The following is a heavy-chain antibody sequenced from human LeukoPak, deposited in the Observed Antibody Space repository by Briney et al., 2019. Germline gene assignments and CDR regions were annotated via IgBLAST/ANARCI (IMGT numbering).Heavy chain of an antibody. J-gene: IGHJ4*02. CDR1: GYSFTSYW. CDR2: IYPGDSDT. V-gene: IGHV5-51*01. D-gene: IGHD3-22*01. Sequence: GESLKISCKGSGYSFTSYWIGWVRQMPGKGLEWMGIIYPGDSDTRYSPSFQGQVTISADKSISTAYLQWSSLKASDTAMYYCARLNYYDSSGYYGFDYWGQGTLVTVSS. CDR3: ARLNYYDSSGYYGFDY.